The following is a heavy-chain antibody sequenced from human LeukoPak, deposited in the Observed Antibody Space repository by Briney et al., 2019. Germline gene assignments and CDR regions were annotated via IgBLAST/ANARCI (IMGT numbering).Heavy chain of an antibody. D-gene: IGHD3-22*01. CDR1: GVSISSYY. J-gene: IGHJ4*02. V-gene: IGHV4-59*08. Sequence: PSETLTLTCTASGVSISSYYWSWIRQPPGKGLEWIGNIYYSGSTKYNPSLKSRVTISVDTSKNHFSLKLSSVTAADTAVYYCARHGNYYDSSGYNYYFDYWGQGTLGTVSS. CDR2: IYYSGST. CDR3: ARHGNYYDSSGYNYYFDY.